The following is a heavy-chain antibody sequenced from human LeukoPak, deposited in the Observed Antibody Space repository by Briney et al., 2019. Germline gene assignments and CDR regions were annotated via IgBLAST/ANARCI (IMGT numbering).Heavy chain of an antibody. CDR1: GGSFSGYY. J-gene: IGHJ6*03. D-gene: IGHD4-11*01. CDR2: INHSGST. CDR3: ARLRRMTTVTTYYYYYYYMDV. Sequence: SETLSLTCAVYGGSFSGYYWSWIRQPPGKGLEWIGEINHSGSTNYNPSLKSRVTISVDTSRNQFSLKLSSVTAADTAVYYCARLRRMTTVTTYYYYYYYMDVWGKGTTVTVSS. V-gene: IGHV4-34*01.